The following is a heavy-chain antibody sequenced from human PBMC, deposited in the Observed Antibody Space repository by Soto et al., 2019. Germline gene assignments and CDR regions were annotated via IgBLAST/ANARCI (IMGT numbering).Heavy chain of an antibody. V-gene: IGHV4-59*01. CDR1: GGAISSYY. Sequence: SETLSLTCTVSGGAISSYYWSWIRQPPGKGLEWIGYIYYSGSTNYNPSLKSRVTISVDTSKNQFSLKLSSVTAADTAVYYCARDIMGTNYYYYGMDVWGQGTTVTVS. D-gene: IGHD2-8*01. J-gene: IGHJ6*02. CDR3: ARDIMGTNYYYYGMDV. CDR2: IYYSGST.